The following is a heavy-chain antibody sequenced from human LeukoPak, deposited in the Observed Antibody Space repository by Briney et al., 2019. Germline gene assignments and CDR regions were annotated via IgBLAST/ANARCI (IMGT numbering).Heavy chain of an antibody. J-gene: IGHJ4*02. CDR3: PNSWGSSGWYPADY. Sequence: PGGSLRLSCAASGFTFSSYAMSWVRQAPGKGLEWVSVISGSGYYTYYADSAKGRFTISRDNSKNTVYLQMNSLKADDTAVYYCPNSWGSSGWYPADYWGQGTLVTVSS. D-gene: IGHD6-19*01. CDR2: ISGSGYYT. V-gene: IGHV3-23*01. CDR1: GFTFSSYA.